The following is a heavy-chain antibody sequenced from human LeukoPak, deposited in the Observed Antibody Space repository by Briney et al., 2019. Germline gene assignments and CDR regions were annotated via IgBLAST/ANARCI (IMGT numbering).Heavy chain of an antibody. CDR3: ATAPAKRGGATWDY. V-gene: IGHV1-24*01. J-gene: IGHJ4*02. Sequence: ASVKVSCKVSGYTLTELSMHWVRQAPGKGREWMGGFDPEDGETIYAQKFQGRVTMTEDTSTDTAYMELSSLRSEDTAVYYCATAPAKRGGATWDYWGQGTLVTVSS. CDR1: GYTLTELS. D-gene: IGHD1-26*01. CDR2: FDPEDGET.